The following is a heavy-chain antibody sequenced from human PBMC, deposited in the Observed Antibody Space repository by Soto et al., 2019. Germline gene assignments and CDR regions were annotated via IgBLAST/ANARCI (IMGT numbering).Heavy chain of an antibody. CDR2: ISGSGGST. D-gene: IGHD3-22*01. Sequence: GGSLRLSCVATGITYSNYAMNWVRQAPGKGLQWVSTISGSGGSTYYAGSVKGRFTISRDNSKNTLYLQMNSLRAEDTAVYYSAPGTMIVVVIGKPFNYKGQRTLVTFSA. V-gene: IGHV3-23*01. CDR3: APGTMIVVVIGKPFNY. CDR1: GITYSNYA. J-gene: IGHJ4*02.